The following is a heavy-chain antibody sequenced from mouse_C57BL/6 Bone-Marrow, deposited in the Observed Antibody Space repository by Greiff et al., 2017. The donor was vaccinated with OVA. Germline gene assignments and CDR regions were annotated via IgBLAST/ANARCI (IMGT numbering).Heavy chain of an antibody. CDR2: IDPENGDT. J-gene: IGHJ4*01. D-gene: IGHD2-5*01. CDR3: TRDYSNFYAMDY. V-gene: IGHV14-4*01. Sequence: EVQLQQPGAELVRPGASVKLSCTASGYTFTDDYMHWVKQRPEQGLEWIGWIDPENGDTDYDSKFQGKATMTADTSSNTAYLQLSSLTSEDAAVYYCTRDYSNFYAMDYWGQGTSVTVSS. CDR1: GYTFTDDY.